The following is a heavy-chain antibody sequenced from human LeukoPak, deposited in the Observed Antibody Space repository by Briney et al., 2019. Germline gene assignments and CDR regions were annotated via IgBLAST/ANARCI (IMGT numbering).Heavy chain of an antibody. CDR1: GGSITSSSYY. CDR2: VYYSGST. CDR3: ARPSRYYDSSGYYTGFDY. J-gene: IGHJ4*02. V-gene: IGHV4-39*01. D-gene: IGHD3-22*01. Sequence: PSETLSLTCTVSGGSITSSSYYWGWIRQPPGKGLEWIGSVYYSGSTYYNPSLKSRVTMSVDTSKNQFSLKLSSVTAADTAVYYCARPSRYYDSSGYYTGFDYWGQGTLVTVSS.